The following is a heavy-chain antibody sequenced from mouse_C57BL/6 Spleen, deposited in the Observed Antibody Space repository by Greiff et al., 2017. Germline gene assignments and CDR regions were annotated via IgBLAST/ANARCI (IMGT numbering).Heavy chain of an antibody. J-gene: IGHJ2*01. V-gene: IGHV1-80*01. CDR2: IYPGDGDT. D-gene: IGHD2-3*01. CDR1: GYAFSSYW. CDR3: ARSDDGYYVDY. Sequence: LVESGAELVKPGASVKISCKASGYAFSSYWMNWVKQRPGKGLEWIGQIYPGDGDTNYNGKFKGKATLTADKSSSTAYMQLSSLTSEDSAVYFCARSDDGYYVDYWGQGTTLTVSS.